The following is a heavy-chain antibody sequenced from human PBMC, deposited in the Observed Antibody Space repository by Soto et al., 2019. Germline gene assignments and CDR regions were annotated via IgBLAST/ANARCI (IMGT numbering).Heavy chain of an antibody. D-gene: IGHD3-9*01. Sequence: ASVKVSCKASGGTFSSYAISWVRQAPGQGLEWMGGIIPIFGTTNYAQKFQGRVTITADESTSTAYMELSSLRSEDTAVYYCARVDPEAAYFDYWGQGTLVTVSS. CDR2: IIPIFGTT. V-gene: IGHV1-69*13. J-gene: IGHJ4*02. CDR1: GGTFSSYA. CDR3: ARVDPEAAYFDY.